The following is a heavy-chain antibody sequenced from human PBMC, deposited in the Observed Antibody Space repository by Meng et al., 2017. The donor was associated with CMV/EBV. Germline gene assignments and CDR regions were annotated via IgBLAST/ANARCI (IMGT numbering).Heavy chain of an antibody. V-gene: IGHV3-33*06. CDR1: GFTFSSYG. Sequence: GESLKISCAASGFTFSSYGIHWVRQAPGKGLEWVAVIWYDGSNKYYADSVKGRFTISRDNSKNTLYLQMNSLRAEDTAVYYCAKEAGRYSGYDFGSYYYYYGMDVWGQGTTVTVSS. J-gene: IGHJ6*02. CDR3: AKEAGRYSGYDFGSYYYYYGMDV. D-gene: IGHD5-12*01. CDR2: IWYDGSNK.